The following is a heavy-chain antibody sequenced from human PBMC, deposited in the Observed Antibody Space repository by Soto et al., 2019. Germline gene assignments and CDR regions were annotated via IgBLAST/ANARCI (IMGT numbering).Heavy chain of an antibody. Sequence: DVQLLESGGQLVQPGGSLRLSCSASGFALSSYAMSWVRQAPGKGLQWVSSISAGGDMTYNSDSVKGRFTISRDNSNNALFLQMHNLRIEDTARYDGARVDRGGSGSPASDYYSGCDVWGQGATVTVS. CDR1: GFALSSYA. CDR3: ARVDRGGSGSPASDYYSGCDV. J-gene: IGHJ6*02. CDR2: ISAGGDMT. D-gene: IGHD2-21*02. V-gene: IGHV3-23*01.